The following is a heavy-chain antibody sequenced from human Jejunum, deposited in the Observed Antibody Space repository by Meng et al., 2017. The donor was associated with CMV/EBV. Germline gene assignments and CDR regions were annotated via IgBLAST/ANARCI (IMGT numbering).Heavy chain of an antibody. J-gene: IGHJ4*02. Sequence: CTVSGCSVTSDDYYWSWIRQPPGKGLESIGFIHYSGSANYNPSLMSRVTISLDTSKNQFSLRLTSVTAADTAVYYCARDREQVYDYWGQGTLVTVSS. CDR2: IHYSGSA. CDR1: GCSVTSDDYY. CDR3: ARDREQVYDY. V-gene: IGHV4-61*08. D-gene: IGHD5/OR15-5a*01.